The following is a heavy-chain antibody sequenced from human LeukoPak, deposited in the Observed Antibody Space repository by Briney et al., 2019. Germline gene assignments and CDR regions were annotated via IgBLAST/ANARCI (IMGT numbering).Heavy chain of an antibody. J-gene: IGHJ2*01. Sequence: SETLSLTCAVYGGSFSGYYWSWIRQPPGKGLEWIGEINHSGSTNYNPSLKSRVTISVDTSKNQFSLKLSSVTAADTAVYYCARREEHYWYFDLWGRGTLVTVSS. CDR3: ARREEHYWYFDL. D-gene: IGHD1/OR15-1a*01. CDR2: INHSGST. CDR1: GGSFSGYY. V-gene: IGHV4-34*01.